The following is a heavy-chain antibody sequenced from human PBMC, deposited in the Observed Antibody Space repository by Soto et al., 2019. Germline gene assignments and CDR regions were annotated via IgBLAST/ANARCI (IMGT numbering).Heavy chain of an antibody. CDR3: ARSRGYYYDSSGPSRGAFDI. D-gene: IGHD3-22*01. CDR2: IIPILGIA. J-gene: IGHJ3*02. Sequence: GASVKVSCKASGGTFSSYTISWVRQAPGQGLEWMGRIIPILGIANYAQKFQGRVTITTDKSTSTAYMELSSLRSEETAMYYCARSRGYYYDSSGPSRGAFDIWGQGTMVTVSS. CDR1: GGTFSSYT. V-gene: IGHV1-69*02.